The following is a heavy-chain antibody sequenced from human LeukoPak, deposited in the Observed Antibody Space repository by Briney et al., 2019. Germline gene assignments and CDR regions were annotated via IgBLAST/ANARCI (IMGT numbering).Heavy chain of an antibody. Sequence: PGGSLRLSCAASGFTLSSYAMHWVRQAPGKGLEWVAVISYDGSNKYYADSVKGRFTISRDNSKNTLYLQMNSLRAEDTAVYYCARGHGGQQLFDYWGQGTLVTVSS. J-gene: IGHJ4*02. D-gene: IGHD6-13*01. CDR2: ISYDGSNK. CDR1: GFTLSSYA. CDR3: ARGHGGQQLFDY. V-gene: IGHV3-30*04.